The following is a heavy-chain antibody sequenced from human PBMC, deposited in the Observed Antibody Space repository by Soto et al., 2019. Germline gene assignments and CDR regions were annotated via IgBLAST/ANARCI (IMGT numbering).Heavy chain of an antibody. CDR2: INAGNGNT. J-gene: IGHJ6*02. V-gene: IGHV1-3*01. Sequence: QVQLVQSGAEVKKPGASVKVSCKASGYTFTSYAMHWVRQAPGQRLEWMGWINAGNGNTKYSQKFQGRVTITRDTSASTAHMELSSLGSYATAVYHSARDTAPSDVWGQGTTVTVSS. D-gene: IGHD4-17*01. CDR3: ARDTAPSDV. CDR1: GYTFTSYA.